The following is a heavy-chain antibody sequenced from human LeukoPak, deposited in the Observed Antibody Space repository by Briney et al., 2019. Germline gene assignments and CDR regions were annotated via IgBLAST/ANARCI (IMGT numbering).Heavy chain of an antibody. CDR1: GGSISSSTYS. CDR2: IYYSGST. V-gene: IGHV4-39*01. Sequence: PSETLSLTCTVSGGSISSSTYSWGWIRQPPGKGLEWIGSIYYSGSTYYNPSLRSRVTISVDTSKNQFSLKLSSVTAADTAVYYCARHEHSYCHDAFDIWGQGTMVTVSS. D-gene: IGHD1-26*01. CDR3: ARHEHSYCHDAFDI. J-gene: IGHJ3*02.